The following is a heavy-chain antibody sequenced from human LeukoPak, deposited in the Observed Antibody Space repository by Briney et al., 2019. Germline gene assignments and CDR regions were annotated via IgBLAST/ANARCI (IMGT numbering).Heavy chain of an antibody. CDR2: MNPNSGNT. D-gene: IGHD6-6*01. V-gene: IGHV1-8*03. CDR1: GYTFTSYD. J-gene: IGHJ3*02. Sequence: ASVKVSCKASGYTFTSYDINWVRQATGQGLEWMGWMNPNSGNTGYAQKFQGRVTITRNTSISTAYMELSSLRSEDTAVYYCARTQYIAARPNDAFDIWGQGTMVTVSS. CDR3: ARTQYIAARPNDAFDI.